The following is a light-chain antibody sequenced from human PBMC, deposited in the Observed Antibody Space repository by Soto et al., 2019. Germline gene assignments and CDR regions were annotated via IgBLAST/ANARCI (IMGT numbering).Light chain of an antibody. Sequence: IVMTQSPATLSVSPGEKATLSCRASQTVYNNLAGYQQKPGQAPRLLVYFASTRATGVPARFSGSGSGTDFSLTISSLQSEDFALYYCLQFTAWPLTFGGGTKVETK. J-gene: IGKJ4*01. CDR3: LQFTAWPLT. CDR1: QTVYNN. V-gene: IGKV3-15*01. CDR2: FAS.